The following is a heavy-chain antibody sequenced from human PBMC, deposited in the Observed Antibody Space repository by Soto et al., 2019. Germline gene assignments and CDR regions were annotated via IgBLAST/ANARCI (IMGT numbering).Heavy chain of an antibody. CDR1: GFMFGTSG. CDR3: ARDASGTTSFLAS. CDR2: IWLDGSER. J-gene: IGHJ5*01. V-gene: IGHV3-33*01. D-gene: IGHD1-1*01. Sequence: QVHLVESGGGVVQPGRSLSLSCEASGFMFGTSGMHWVRQAPGKGLEWVSGIWLDGSERYYSDSVKGRFTISRDHSKNTLFLQMNSLRVEDTAVYFCARDASGTTSFLASWGQGTLVTVSS.